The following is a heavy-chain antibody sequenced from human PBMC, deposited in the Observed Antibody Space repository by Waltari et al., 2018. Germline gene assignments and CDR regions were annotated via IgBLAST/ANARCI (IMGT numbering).Heavy chain of an antibody. V-gene: IGHV4-59*01. Sequence: QVKLQESGPGLVKPSETLSLTCTVSGGSISSYYWSWIRQPPRKGLEWIGYIYYSGSTNYNPSLKSRVTISVDTSKNQFSLKLSSVTAADTAVYYCARAAYDFWSGYYNHYYYYYMDVWGKGTTVTVSS. J-gene: IGHJ6*03. D-gene: IGHD3-3*01. CDR1: GGSISSYY. CDR3: ARAAYDFWSGYYNHYYYYYMDV. CDR2: IYYSGST.